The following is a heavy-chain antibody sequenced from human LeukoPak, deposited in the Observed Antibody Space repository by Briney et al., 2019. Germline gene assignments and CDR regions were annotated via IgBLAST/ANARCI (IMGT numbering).Heavy chain of an antibody. CDR2: IYYSGST. V-gene: IGHV4-59*01. J-gene: IGHJ4*02. CDR3: ARQYYDILTGYSYYFDY. Sequence: SETLSLTCTVSGGSISTYYWSWIRQPPGKGLEWIGYIYYSGSTNYSPSLKSRVTMSVDTSKNQFSLTLSSVTAADTAVYYCARQYYDILTGYSYYFDYWGQGTLVTVSS. CDR1: GGSISTYY. D-gene: IGHD3-9*01.